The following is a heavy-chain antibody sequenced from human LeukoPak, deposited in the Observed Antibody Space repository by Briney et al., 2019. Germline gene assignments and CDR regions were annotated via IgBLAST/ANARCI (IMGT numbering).Heavy chain of an antibody. J-gene: IGHJ5*02. CDR1: GGSMSSYY. CDR3: ARDRGHYGGNPANWFDP. Sequence: PSETLSLTCTVSGGSMSSYYWSWIRQPPGKGMELIGFIYYSWSTNYNPSFKSRVTISVDTSKNQFSLKLSSVTAADTAVYYCARDRGHYGGNPANWFDPWGQGNLVTVSS. CDR2: IYYSWST. D-gene: IGHD4-23*01. V-gene: IGHV4-59*01.